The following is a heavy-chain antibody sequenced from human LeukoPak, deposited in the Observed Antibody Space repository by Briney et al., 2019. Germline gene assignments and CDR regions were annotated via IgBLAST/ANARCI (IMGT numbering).Heavy chain of an antibody. CDR2: ISYTGNT. CDR1: GGSINSCH. J-gene: IGHJ4*02. CDR3: ASVRGLGVITPYLDY. Sequence: TSETLSLPCTVSGGSINSCHRSWIRQPPGKGLEWIGCISYTGNTNYNPSLKSRVTILVDTSKNHFSLKLSSVTAADTAVYYCASVRGLGVITPYLDYWGQGTLVTVSS. D-gene: IGHD3-16*02. V-gene: IGHV4-59*08.